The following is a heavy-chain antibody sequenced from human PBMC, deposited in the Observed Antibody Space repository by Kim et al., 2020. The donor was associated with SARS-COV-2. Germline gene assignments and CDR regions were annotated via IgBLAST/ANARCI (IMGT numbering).Heavy chain of an antibody. J-gene: IGHJ4*02. Sequence: ADSVKGRFTISRDNAKNTLYLQMNSLRAEDTAVYYCASMDTTTQWAGIDYWGQGTLVTVSS. CDR3: ASMDTTTQWAGIDY. D-gene: IGHD6-19*01. V-gene: IGHV3-74*01.